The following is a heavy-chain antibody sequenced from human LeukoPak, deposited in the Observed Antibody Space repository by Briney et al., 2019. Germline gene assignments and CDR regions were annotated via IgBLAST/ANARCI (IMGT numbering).Heavy chain of an antibody. V-gene: IGHV3-23*01. CDR1: RFTFSTYG. Sequence: GGSLRLSCAASRFTFSTYGMHWVRQAPGKGLEWVSAISDSGTRTYFADSVKGRFTISRDNFKNTLHLHMNSLRAEDTAVYYCAKDSRRTSGWYYFDYWGQGTLVTVSS. D-gene: IGHD6-19*01. J-gene: IGHJ4*02. CDR3: AKDSRRTSGWYYFDY. CDR2: ISDSGTRT.